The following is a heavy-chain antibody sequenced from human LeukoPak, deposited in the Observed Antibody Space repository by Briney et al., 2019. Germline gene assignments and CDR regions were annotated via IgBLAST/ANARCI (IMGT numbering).Heavy chain of an antibody. CDR1: GFTFRSYW. CDR3: ARDYYDSSGYLDY. CDR2: IKQDGSEK. Sequence: GGSLRLSCAASGFTFRSYWMSWVRQAPGKGLEWVANIKQDGSEKYYVDSLKGRFTISRDNAKNSLYLQMNSLRAEDTAVYYCARDYYDSSGYLDYWGQGTLVTVSS. J-gene: IGHJ4*02. V-gene: IGHV3-7*01. D-gene: IGHD3-22*01.